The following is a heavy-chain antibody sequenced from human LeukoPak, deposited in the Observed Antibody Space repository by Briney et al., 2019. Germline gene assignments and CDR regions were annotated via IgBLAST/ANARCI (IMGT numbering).Heavy chain of an antibody. CDR3: ARGSRGYYDFWSGYYTYYFDY. D-gene: IGHD3-3*01. CDR2: INHSGST. J-gene: IGHJ4*02. CDR1: GGSFSGYY. V-gene: IGHV4-34*01. Sequence: PSETLSLTCAVYGGSFSGYYWSWIRQPPGKGLEWGGEINHSGSTNYNPSLKSRVTISVDTSKNQFSLKLSSVTAADTAVYYCARGSRGYYDFWSGYYTYYFDYWGQGTLVTVSS.